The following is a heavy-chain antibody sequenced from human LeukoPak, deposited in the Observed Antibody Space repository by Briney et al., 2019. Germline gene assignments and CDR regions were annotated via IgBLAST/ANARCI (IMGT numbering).Heavy chain of an antibody. J-gene: IGHJ4*02. CDR2: ISSSGRTI. Sequence: RGSLRLSGAASRLTFSGYSMNRGRQAPGQGVEGGSYISSSGRTIYYADSVKDRFTISRDNAKNSLYLQMNSLRAEDTAVYYCANPGIRDYWGQGTLVTVSS. D-gene: IGHD6-13*01. CDR3: ANPGIRDY. V-gene: IGHV3-48*04. CDR1: RLTFSGYS.